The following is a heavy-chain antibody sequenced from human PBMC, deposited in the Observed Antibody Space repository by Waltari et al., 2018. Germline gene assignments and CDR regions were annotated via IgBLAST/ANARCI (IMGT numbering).Heavy chain of an antibody. CDR2: INHSGST. CDR1: GGSFSGYY. V-gene: IGHV4-34*01. D-gene: IGHD2-2*01. Sequence: QVQLQQWGAGLLKPSETLSLTCAVYGGSFSGYYWSWIRQPPGTGLEWIGEINHSGSTNYNPSLKSRVTISVDTSKNQFSLKLSSVTAADTAVYYCARGPGGYCSSTSCYYYYYGMDVWGQGTTVTVSS. CDR3: ARGPGGYCSSTSCYYYYYGMDV. J-gene: IGHJ6*02.